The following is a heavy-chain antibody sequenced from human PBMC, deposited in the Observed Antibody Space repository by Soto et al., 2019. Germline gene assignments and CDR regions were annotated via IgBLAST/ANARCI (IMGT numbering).Heavy chain of an antibody. D-gene: IGHD6-6*01. V-gene: IGHV4-59*01. CDR3: ARSRAARPGKYYYYYMDV. Sequence: SETLSLTCTVSGGSISSYYWSWIRQPPGKGLEWIAYISDSGNTDYNPSLKSRVTISVDTSKNQFSLKLSSVTAADTAVYYCARSRAARPGKYYYYYMDVWGKGTTVTVSS. CDR2: ISDSGNT. J-gene: IGHJ6*03. CDR1: GGSISSYY.